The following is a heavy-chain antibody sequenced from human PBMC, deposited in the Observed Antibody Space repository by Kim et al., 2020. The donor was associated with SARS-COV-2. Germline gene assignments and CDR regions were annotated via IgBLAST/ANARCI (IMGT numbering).Heavy chain of an antibody. V-gene: IGHV1-46*01. Sequence: QGRVTMTRDTSTSTVYMELSSLRSEDTAVYYCARDPTLTERGRFDSYFDYWGQGTLVTVSS. D-gene: IGHD3-9*01. J-gene: IGHJ4*02. CDR3: ARDPTLTERGRFDSYFDY.